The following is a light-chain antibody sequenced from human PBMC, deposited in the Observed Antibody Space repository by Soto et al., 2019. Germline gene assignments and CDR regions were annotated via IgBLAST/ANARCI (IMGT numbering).Light chain of an antibody. Sequence: EILLTQSPGTLSLSPGERATLSCRASQSVSSSYLAWYQQKPGQAPRFLIYGTSSRATGIPDRFSGSGSGTDFSLTISRLEPEDFEVYYCHQYGSSPTTLGQGTMVDIK. CDR1: QSVSSSY. V-gene: IGKV3-20*01. CDR3: HQYGSSPTT. CDR2: GTS. J-gene: IGKJ1*01.